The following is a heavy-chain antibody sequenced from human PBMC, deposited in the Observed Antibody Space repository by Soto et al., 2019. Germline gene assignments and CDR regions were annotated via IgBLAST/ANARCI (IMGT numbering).Heavy chain of an antibody. Sequence: QVQLVESGGGVVQPGRSLRLSCAASGFTFSSYAMHWVRQAPGKGLEWVAVISYDGSNKYYADSVKGRFTISRDNSKNTLYLQMNSLRAEDTAVYYCARDRLYYDILTGYYSPYYGMDVWGQGTTVTVSS. CDR3: ARDRLYYDILTGYYSPYYGMDV. CDR1: GFTFSSYA. CDR2: ISYDGSNK. J-gene: IGHJ6*02. V-gene: IGHV3-30-3*01. D-gene: IGHD3-9*01.